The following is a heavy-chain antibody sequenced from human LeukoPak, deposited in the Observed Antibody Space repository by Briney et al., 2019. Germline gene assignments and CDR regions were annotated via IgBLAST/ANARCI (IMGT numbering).Heavy chain of an antibody. CDR3: ARDPLVHSVTTDYYYYMDV. D-gene: IGHD4-17*01. V-gene: IGHV1-2*02. CDR1: GYTFTGYY. CDR2: INPNSGGT. J-gene: IGHJ6*03. Sequence: ASVKVSCKASGYTFTGYYIHWVRQAPCQGLEWIGWINPNSGGTNYAQKFQGRVTMTRDTSISTAYMELSRLRSDDTAVYYCARDPLVHSVTTDYYYYMDVWGKGTTVTVSS.